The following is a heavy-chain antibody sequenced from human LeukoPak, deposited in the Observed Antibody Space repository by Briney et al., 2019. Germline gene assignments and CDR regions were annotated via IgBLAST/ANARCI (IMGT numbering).Heavy chain of an antibody. Sequence: ASVKVSCKASGYTFISFAINWGRQAPGQRPEWLGWINAGNGNTKYSQKFQGRVTITRDTSASTAYMELSNLTSEDTAVYYCARGPRAAADDYWGQGTLVTVSS. CDR3: ARGPRAAADDY. D-gene: IGHD6-13*01. J-gene: IGHJ4*02. CDR1: GYTFISFA. V-gene: IGHV1-3*01. CDR2: INAGNGNT.